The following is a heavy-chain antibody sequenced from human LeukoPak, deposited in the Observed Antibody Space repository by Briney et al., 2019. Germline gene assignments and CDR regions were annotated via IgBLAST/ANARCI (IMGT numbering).Heavy chain of an antibody. CDR2: IYTGGGT. J-gene: IGHJ4*02. Sequence: GGSLRLSCAASGFTVNSNYMTWVRQAPGKGLEWVSVIYTGGGTDYADSVKGRFTISRDNSKNTLYLQMNSLRAEDTAVYYCAREVMQQLAHFDYWGQGTQVTVSS. CDR1: GFTVNSNY. V-gene: IGHV3-66*02. CDR3: AREVMQQLAHFDY. D-gene: IGHD6-13*01.